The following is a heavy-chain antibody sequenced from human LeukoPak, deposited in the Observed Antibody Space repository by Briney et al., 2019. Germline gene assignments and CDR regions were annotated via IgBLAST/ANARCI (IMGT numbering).Heavy chain of an antibody. V-gene: IGHV3-21*01. J-gene: IGHJ4*02. CDR2: ISSSSSYI. D-gene: IGHD3-3*01. CDR1: GFTFSRDW. CDR3: ARSVLRFLEWPFDY. Sequence: GGSLRLSCAASGFTFSRDWMSWVRQAPGKGLEWVSSISSSSSYIYYADSVKGRFTISRDNAKNSLYLQMNSLRAEDTAVYYCARSVLRFLEWPFDYWGQGTLVTVSS.